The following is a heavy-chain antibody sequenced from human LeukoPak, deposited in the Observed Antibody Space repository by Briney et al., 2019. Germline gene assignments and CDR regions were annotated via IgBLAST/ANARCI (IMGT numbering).Heavy chain of an antibody. CDR2: FGTRHTHI. CDR1: GLNFNTYD. D-gene: IGHD2-21*02. CDR3: AARLPLYGMDV. V-gene: IGHV3-23*01. J-gene: IGHJ6*02. Sequence: GGSLRLSCVGSGLNFNTYDLTWVRQAPGKGLEWVALFGTRHTHIFYADSVEGRFAISRDNSKNTVYLQMNSLRVEDAAVYYCAARLPLYGMDVWGQGTTVIVSS.